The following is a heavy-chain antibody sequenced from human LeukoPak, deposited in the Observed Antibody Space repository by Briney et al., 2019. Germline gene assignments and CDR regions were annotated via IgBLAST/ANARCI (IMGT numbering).Heavy chain of an antibody. D-gene: IGHD3-22*01. CDR3: ARGDYYDSSAPYYYGIDV. V-gene: IGHV4-59*08. CDR2: IYYSGST. J-gene: IGHJ6*02. CDR1: GGSISSYY. Sequence: SETLSLTCTVSGGSISSYYWSWIRQPPGKGLEWIGYIYYSGSTNYNPSLKSRVTISVDTSKNQFSLKLSFVTAADTAVYYCARGDYYDSSAPYYYGIDVWGQGTTVTVSS.